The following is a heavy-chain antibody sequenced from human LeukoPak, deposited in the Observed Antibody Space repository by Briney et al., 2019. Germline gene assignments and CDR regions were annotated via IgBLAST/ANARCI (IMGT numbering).Heavy chain of an antibody. Sequence: ASVKVSCKASGYTFTSYGISWVRQAPGQGLEWMGWISAYNGNTNYAQKLQGRVTMTTDTSTSTAYMGLRSLRSDDTAVYYCARSPYDSSGYYYSVFDYWGQGTLVTVSS. J-gene: IGHJ4*02. CDR1: GYTFTSYG. V-gene: IGHV1-18*01. CDR2: ISAYNGNT. CDR3: ARSPYDSSGYYYSVFDY. D-gene: IGHD3-22*01.